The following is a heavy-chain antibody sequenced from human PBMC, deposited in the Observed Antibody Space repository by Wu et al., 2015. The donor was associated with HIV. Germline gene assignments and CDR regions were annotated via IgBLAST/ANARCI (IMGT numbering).Heavy chain of an antibody. Sequence: QVQLVQSGAEVKKPGASVKVSCKASGYTFTDYFMHWVRQAPGQGLEWMGWINPNTGTTTYAQKFQGRITMTRDTSITTAYMELSRLRSDDTAIYYCARDSERYNWIDKKLESWGQGTLVTVSS. J-gene: IGHJ4*02. CDR2: INPNTGTT. D-gene: IGHD1-20*01. CDR3: ARDSERYNWIDKKLES. V-gene: IGHV1-2*02. CDR1: GYTFTDYF.